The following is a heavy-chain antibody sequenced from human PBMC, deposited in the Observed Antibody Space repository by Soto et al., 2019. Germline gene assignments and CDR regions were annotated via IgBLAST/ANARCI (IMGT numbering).Heavy chain of an antibody. V-gene: IGHV3-30-3*01. D-gene: IGHD5-12*01. CDR2: ISNDGSNR. Sequence: QVQLVESGGGVVQPGGSLRLSCVASGFIFSKYAIYWVRQAPGKGPDWVAVISNDGSNRDYADSVKGRFTISRDNSKNTLYLQMNSLKPEDTDMYFCARGDIVVNGPFDYWGQGTLVTFSS. CDR3: ARGDIVVNGPFDY. CDR1: GFIFSKYA. J-gene: IGHJ4*02.